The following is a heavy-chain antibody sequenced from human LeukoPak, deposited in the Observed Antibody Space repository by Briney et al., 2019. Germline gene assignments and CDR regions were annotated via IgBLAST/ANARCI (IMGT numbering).Heavy chain of an antibody. V-gene: IGHV3-33*01. J-gene: IGHJ4*02. CDR2: IWHDGSNK. Sequence: GGSLRLSCAASGFTFSTYAMHWVRQAPGKGLEWVAVIWHDGSNKYYADSVKGRFTISRDNSKNTLYLQMDSLRAEDTAVYYCARSQYCSDGSCYRLGDYWGQGTLVTVSS. D-gene: IGHD2-15*01. CDR1: GFTFSTYA. CDR3: ARSQYCSDGSCYRLGDY.